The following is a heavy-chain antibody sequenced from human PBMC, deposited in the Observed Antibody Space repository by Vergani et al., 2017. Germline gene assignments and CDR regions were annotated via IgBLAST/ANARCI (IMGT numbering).Heavy chain of an antibody. D-gene: IGHD6-25*01. Sequence: EVQLVESGGGLVKTGGSLRLSCSPSEFTFSTYSMNWVRQAPGKGLEWVSAISSGSTYTFYADSVKDRFTISRDNAKSTLYLHMSSLRAEDTAIYYCASDGEKVGYRRHNYLDFWGQGTLVTVSS. CDR1: EFTFSTYS. V-gene: IGHV3-21*06. J-gene: IGHJ4*02. CDR3: ASDGEKVGYRRHNYLDF. CDR2: ISSGSTYT.